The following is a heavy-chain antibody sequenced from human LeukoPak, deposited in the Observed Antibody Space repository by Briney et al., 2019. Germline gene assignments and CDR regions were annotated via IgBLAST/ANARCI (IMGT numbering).Heavy chain of an antibody. CDR3: AIMDLMSIAAAGTGGGPYYYYMDV. V-gene: IGHV1-2*02. J-gene: IGHJ6*03. CDR2: INPNSGGT. Sequence: ASVKVSCKASGYTFTGYYMHWVRQAPGQGLEWMGWINPNSGGTNYAQKFQGRVTMTRDTSISTAYMELSRLRSDDTAVYYCAIMDLMSIAAAGTGGGPYYYYMDVWGKGTTVTVSS. CDR1: GYTFTGYY. D-gene: IGHD6-13*01.